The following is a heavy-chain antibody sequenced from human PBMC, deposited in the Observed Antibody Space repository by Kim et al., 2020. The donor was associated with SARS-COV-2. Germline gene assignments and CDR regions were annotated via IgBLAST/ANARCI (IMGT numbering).Heavy chain of an antibody. V-gene: IGHV4-38-2*02. Sequence: SETLSLTCTVSGYSISSTYSINSDYFWGWIRQPPGKGLEWIATIYHNGSTYYNPSLKSRATISLDTSKNRFSLKLNSVTAADTAVYYCARDYCANFGEFYFDFWGQGTLVTVSS. CDR1: GYSISSTYSINSDYF. D-gene: IGHD3-10*01. CDR3: ARDYCANFGEFYFDF. CDR2: IYHNGST. J-gene: IGHJ4*02.